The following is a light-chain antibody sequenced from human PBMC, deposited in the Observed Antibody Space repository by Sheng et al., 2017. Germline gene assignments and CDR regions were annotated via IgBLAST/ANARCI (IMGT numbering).Light chain of an antibody. J-gene: IGLJ1*01. CDR3: SSYAASNSYV. V-gene: IGLV2-8*01. CDR2: EVS. CDR1: SSDVGAYNH. Sequence: QSALTQPPSASGSPGQSLTISCTGTSSDVGAYNHVSWYQHHPGKAPRLMIYEVSQRPSGVPDRFSGSKSGNTASLTVSGLQAEDEADYYCSSYAASNSYVFGTGTKSPS.